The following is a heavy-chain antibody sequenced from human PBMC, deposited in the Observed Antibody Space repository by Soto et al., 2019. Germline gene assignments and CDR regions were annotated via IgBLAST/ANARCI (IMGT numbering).Heavy chain of an antibody. V-gene: IGHV5-10-1*01. CDR1: GYSFTSYW. CDR3: ARHRPPIFGVVIIDNWFDP. D-gene: IGHD3-3*02. Sequence: PGESLKISCKGSGYSFTSYWISWVRQMPGKGLEWMGRIDPSDSYTNYSPSFQGHVTISADKSISTAYLQWSSLKASDTAMYYCARHRPPIFGVVIIDNWFDPWGQGTLVTVSS. CDR2: IDPSDSYT. J-gene: IGHJ5*02.